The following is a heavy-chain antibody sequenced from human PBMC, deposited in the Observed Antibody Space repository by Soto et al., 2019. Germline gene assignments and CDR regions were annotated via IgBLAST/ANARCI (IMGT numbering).Heavy chain of an antibody. CDR3: VKVAVGDPRDFES. CDR2: SRDRTKSYST. V-gene: IGHV3-72*01. J-gene: IGHJ4*02. Sequence: EVYLVESGGGLVQPGGSLRLSCAAAGFTFSDYYMDWVRQAPGKGLEWVGRSRDRTKSYSTEYAASVKGRFSISRDDSKNSVFLQMNSLKIEDTAVYYCVKVAVGDPRDFESWGQGTLVSVSS. CDR1: GFTFSDYY. D-gene: IGHD1-26*01.